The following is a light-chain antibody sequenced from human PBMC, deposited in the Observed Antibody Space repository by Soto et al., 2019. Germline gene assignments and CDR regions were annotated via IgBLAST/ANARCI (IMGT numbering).Light chain of an antibody. V-gene: IGLV2-14*03. CDR2: EVS. CDR1: SSDVGGSKY. J-gene: IGLJ1*01. CDR3: SSYGGSSSALSV. Sequence: QSALTQPASVSGSPGQSITISCTGTSSDVGGSKYVSWYQQHPGQAPKLMIYEVSNRPSGISDRFSGSKSGYTASLTISGLQTEDEADYYCSSYGGSSSALSVFGTGTKVTVL.